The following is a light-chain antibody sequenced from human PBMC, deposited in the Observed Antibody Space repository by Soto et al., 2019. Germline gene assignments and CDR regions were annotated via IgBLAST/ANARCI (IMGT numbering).Light chain of an antibody. CDR3: SSYTSSSTYA. CDR2: EVS. J-gene: IGLJ1*01. CDR1: SSDVGGYNH. Sequence: QSALAQPASVSGSPGQSITISCTGTSSDVGGYNHVSWYQQHPGKAPKLMIYEVSNRPSGVSNRFSGSKSGNTASLTISGLQAEDEADYYCSSYTSSSTYAFGTGTKVTVL. V-gene: IGLV2-14*01.